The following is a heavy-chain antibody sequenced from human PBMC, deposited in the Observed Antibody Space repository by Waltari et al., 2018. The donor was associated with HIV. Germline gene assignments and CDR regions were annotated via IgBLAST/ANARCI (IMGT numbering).Heavy chain of an antibody. V-gene: IGHV1-2*02. Sequence: QVQLVHSGAEIKKPGASVKVSCKASGYTFTGYYMHWVRQTPGQGLEWMGWINPNSGDRNYEQRLQGRVTMTRDTSISTAYMELNRLRSDDTAVYYCARSLGARSDAGDWGQGTLVTVSS. CDR1: GYTFTGYY. CDR3: ARSLGARSDAGD. D-gene: IGHD1-1*01. J-gene: IGHJ4*02. CDR2: INPNSGDR.